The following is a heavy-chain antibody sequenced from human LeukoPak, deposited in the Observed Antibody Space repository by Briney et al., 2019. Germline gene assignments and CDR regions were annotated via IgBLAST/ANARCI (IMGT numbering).Heavy chain of an antibody. Sequence: PSETLSLTCAVYGGSFSGYYWSWIRQPPGKGLEWIGEINHSGSTNYNPSLKSRVTISVDTSKNQFSLKLSSVTAADTAVYYCARGWREIRAFGIWGQGTMVTVSS. CDR1: GGSFSGYY. V-gene: IGHV4-34*01. CDR2: INHSGST. CDR3: ARGWREIRAFGI. J-gene: IGHJ3*02. D-gene: IGHD3-3*01.